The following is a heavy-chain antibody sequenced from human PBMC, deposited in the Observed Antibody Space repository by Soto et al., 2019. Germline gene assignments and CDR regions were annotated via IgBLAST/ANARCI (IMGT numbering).Heavy chain of an antibody. CDR3: AREDRDRETGLVPAAIDGMDV. J-gene: IGHJ6*02. D-gene: IGHD2-2*01. CDR2: IIPIFGIP. Sequence: QVQLVQSGAEVKKPGSSVKVSCKASGGTFSRYSITWVRQAPGHGLEWIGRIIPIFGIPTYAQKCQGRVTITADESKSTAYMELSSLGSDDTAVYYCAREDRDRETGLVPAAIDGMDVWGQGTTITVSS. CDR1: GGTFSRYS. V-gene: IGHV1-69*08.